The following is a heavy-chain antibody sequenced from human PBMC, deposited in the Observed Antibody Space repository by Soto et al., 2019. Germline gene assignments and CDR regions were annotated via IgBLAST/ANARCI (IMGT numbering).Heavy chain of an antibody. CDR2: IYPGDSDT. V-gene: IGHV5-51*01. D-gene: IGHD3-10*01. J-gene: IGHJ4*02. Sequence: GESLKISCKGSGYSFTSYWIGWVRQMPGKGLEWMGIIYPGDSDTRYSPSFQGQVTISADKSISTAYLQWSSLKASDTAMYYCATHHPHGAASRKLKPSSVNWGQGTLVTISS. CDR1: GYSFTSYW. CDR3: ATHHPHGAASRKLKPSSVN.